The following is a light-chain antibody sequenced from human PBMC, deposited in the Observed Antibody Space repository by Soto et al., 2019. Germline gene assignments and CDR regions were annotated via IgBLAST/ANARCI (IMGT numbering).Light chain of an antibody. CDR1: QDISND. V-gene: IGKV1-17*01. CDR3: LQHNSYPYI. Sequence: DSQMTQSPSSLSASVGDIVTITCRTSQDISNDLGWYQQEPGKAPKRLIYAASSLQSGVPPRFSGSGSGTEFTLPISSLQPEDFAPYYCLQHNSYPYIFGQATKREL. CDR2: AAS. J-gene: IGKJ2*01.